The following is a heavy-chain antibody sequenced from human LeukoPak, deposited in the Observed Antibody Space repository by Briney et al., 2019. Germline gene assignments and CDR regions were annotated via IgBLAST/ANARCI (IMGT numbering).Heavy chain of an antibody. CDR2: ISGSGGRP. J-gene: IGHJ6*03. Sequence: GGSLRLSCAACGFTFSSYAMSWVRQAPGRGVELVSAISGSGGRPYYAHSVKARSTISRDSSKNPLYLKMTSLRPQDTPVYYCPKSPLRYYYYYYSMDVWGKGTTVTVSS. V-gene: IGHV3-23*01. CDR1: GFTFSSYA. CDR3: PKSPLRYYYYYYSMDV.